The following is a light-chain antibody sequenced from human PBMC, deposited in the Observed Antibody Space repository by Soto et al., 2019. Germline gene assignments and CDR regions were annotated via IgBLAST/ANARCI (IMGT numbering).Light chain of an antibody. J-gene: IGKJ4*01. Sequence: EIVLTQSPGTLSLSPGERATLSCRASQSVRSNFLAWYQQKPGQAPRLLIYGASSRATGIPDRFSGSGSGTDFTLTISRLEPEDFAVYYCQQYGSSPNTFGGGTKVEIK. V-gene: IGKV3-20*01. CDR3: QQYGSSPNT. CDR1: QSVRSNF. CDR2: GAS.